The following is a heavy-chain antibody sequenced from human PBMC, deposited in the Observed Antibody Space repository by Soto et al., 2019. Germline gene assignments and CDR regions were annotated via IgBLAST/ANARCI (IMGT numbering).Heavy chain of an antibody. D-gene: IGHD1-26*01. CDR1: GGSPSTSKYL. V-gene: IGHV4-39*01. CDR2: IYYSGST. Sequence: ASEDPSPPRTGSGGSPSTSKYLVGRVLQPPGKGLEWIGSIYYSGSTSYNPSLKSRVTISVDTSKNQFSLKLSSVTAADTAVYYCARHPLNSGSYFQYFDYWGQGTLVTVSS. J-gene: IGHJ4*02. CDR3: ARHPLNSGSYFQYFDY.